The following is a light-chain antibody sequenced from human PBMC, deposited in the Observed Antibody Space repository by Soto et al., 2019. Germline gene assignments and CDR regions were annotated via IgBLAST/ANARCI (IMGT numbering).Light chain of an antibody. V-gene: IGKV3-11*01. J-gene: IGKJ1*01. Sequence: IVLTQSPGTLSLSPGEIATLSCRASQNVRGYLAWYQQKPGQAPRLLIYDASNRATGIPARFSGSGSGTDFTLTISSLEPEDSAVYYCQQNLGVHTFGQGTKVDIK. CDR2: DAS. CDR1: QNVRGY. CDR3: QQNLGVHT.